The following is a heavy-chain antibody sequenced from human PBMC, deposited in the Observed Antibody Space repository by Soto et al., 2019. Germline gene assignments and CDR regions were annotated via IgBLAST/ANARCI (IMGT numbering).Heavy chain of an antibody. V-gene: IGHV4-59*12. J-gene: IGHJ6*02. D-gene: IGHD6-6*01. CDR2: IYFSGST. CDR1: GGSIGSYY. CDR3: ARDVSSSSPRGYYYYGMDV. Sequence: PSETLSLTCTVSGGSIGSYYWSWIRQPPGKGLEWIGYIYFSGSTNYNPSLKSRVTISVDTSKNQFSLKLSSVTAADTAVYYCARDVSSSSPRGYYYYGMDVWGQGTTVTVSS.